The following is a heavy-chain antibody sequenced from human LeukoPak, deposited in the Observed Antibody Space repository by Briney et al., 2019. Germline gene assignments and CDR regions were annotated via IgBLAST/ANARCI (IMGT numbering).Heavy chain of an antibody. CDR1: KFNFA. J-gene: IGHJ4*02. D-gene: IGHD1-1*01. Sequence: GGSLRLSCAASKFNFAMSWVRQTADKRLEWVSAISGSGDATFYTDSVKGRFTISRDNAKNSLSLQMNSLRAEDTAVYYCARESWNDSPYFDYWGQGTLVTVSS. V-gene: IGHV3-21*01. CDR3: ARESWNDSPYFDY. CDR2: ISGSGDAT.